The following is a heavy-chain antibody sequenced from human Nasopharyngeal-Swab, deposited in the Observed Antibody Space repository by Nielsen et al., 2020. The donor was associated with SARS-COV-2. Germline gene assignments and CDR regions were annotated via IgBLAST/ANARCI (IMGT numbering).Heavy chain of an antibody. J-gene: IGHJ6*02. CDR3: AKDGGLTTFPYYYYYGMDV. Sequence: GGSLRLSCAASGFTFSSYAMSWVRQAPGKGLEWVSAISGSGGSTYYADSVKGRFTISRDNSKNTLYLQMNSLRAEDTDVYYCAKDGGLTTFPYYYYYGMDVWGQGTTVTVSS. V-gene: IGHV3-23*01. CDR1: GFTFSSYA. D-gene: IGHD4/OR15-4a*01. CDR2: ISGSGGST.